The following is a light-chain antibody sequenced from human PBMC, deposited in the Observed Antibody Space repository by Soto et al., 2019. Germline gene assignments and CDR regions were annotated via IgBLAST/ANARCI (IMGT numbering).Light chain of an antibody. J-gene: IGLJ1*01. CDR3: TSYSSSDIFYV. V-gene: IGLV2-14*01. Sequence: QSVLTQPASVSGSPGQSITISCTGTSXDVGGYYSVSWYRQHPGKAPKLIIYGVTNRPSGVSDRFSASKSGNTASLTISGLQAEDEADYFCTSYSSSDIFYVFGSGTKVTVL. CDR2: GVT. CDR1: SXDVGGYYS.